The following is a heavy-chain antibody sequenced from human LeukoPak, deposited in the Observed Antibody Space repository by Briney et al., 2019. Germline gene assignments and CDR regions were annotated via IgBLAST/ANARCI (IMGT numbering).Heavy chain of an antibody. D-gene: IGHD5-18*01. Sequence: GGSLRLSCAASGFTFSSYSMNWVRQAPGKGLEWVSYISSSSSTIYYADSVKGRFTISRDNAKNSLYLQMNSLRAEDTAVYYCARLMWRMDTAMDYWGQGTLVTVSS. J-gene: IGHJ4*02. CDR2: ISSSSSTI. CDR3: ARLMWRMDTAMDY. CDR1: GFTFSSYS. V-gene: IGHV3-48*01.